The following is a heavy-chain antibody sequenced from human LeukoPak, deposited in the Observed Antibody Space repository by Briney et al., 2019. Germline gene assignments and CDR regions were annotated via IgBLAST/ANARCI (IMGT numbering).Heavy chain of an antibody. D-gene: IGHD6-6*01. CDR3: ARRGRSSSNFDF. V-gene: IGHV5-10-1*01. CDR1: GYIFTSYW. CDR2: IDPTDSYT. J-gene: IGHJ4*02. Sequence: GESLKISCKGSGYIFTSYWVTWVRQMPGKGLEWMGMIDPTDSYTNYSPSFQGHVTISTDKSISTAYLQWSSLKASDTAIYYCARRGRSSSNFDFWGQGTLVTVSS.